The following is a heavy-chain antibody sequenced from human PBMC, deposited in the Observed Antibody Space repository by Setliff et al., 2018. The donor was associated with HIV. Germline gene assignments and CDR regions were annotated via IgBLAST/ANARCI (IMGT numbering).Heavy chain of an antibody. CDR1: GYTFANYW. CDR2: VYPDDSDT. D-gene: IGHD1-20*01. J-gene: IGHJ4*02. CDR3: ARVGNWYNSLPSPVGDY. V-gene: IGHV5-51*01. Sequence: PGESLKISCKASGYTFANYWIGWVRQMPGKGLEWVGIVYPDDSDTRYSPSFQGHVTISADKSISTAYLQWSSLKASDTAMYYCARVGNWYNSLPSPVGDYWGQGTLVTVSS.